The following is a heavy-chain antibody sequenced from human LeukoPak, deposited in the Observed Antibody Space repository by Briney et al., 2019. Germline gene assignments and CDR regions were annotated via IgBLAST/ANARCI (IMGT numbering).Heavy chain of an antibody. CDR3: ARDTYGGNSDLKIDY. V-gene: IGHV1-18*04. CDR2: ISAYNGNR. CDR1: GYTFTSYY. Sequence: GASVKVSCKASGYTFTSYYMHWVRQAPGQGLEWMGWISAYNGNRNYPQKFQGRVTMTTDTSTSTAYMELRSLRSDDTAVYYCARDTYGGNSDLKIDYWGQGTLVTVSS. D-gene: IGHD4-23*01. J-gene: IGHJ4*02.